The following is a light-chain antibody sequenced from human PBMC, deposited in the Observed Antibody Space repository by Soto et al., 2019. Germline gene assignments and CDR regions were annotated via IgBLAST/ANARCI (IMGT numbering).Light chain of an antibody. J-gene: IGLJ2*01. V-gene: IGLV2-14*01. CDR1: SSDIGAYDY. CDR2: DVS. CDR3: NSYTDRTTLVI. Sequence: QSALTQPASVSGSPGQSITISCTGTSSDIGAYDYVSWYQQHPGRAPKLMVYDVSHRPSGVSNRFSGSKSGNTASLTISGLQPEDEADYYCNSYTDRTTLVIFGGGTKLTVL.